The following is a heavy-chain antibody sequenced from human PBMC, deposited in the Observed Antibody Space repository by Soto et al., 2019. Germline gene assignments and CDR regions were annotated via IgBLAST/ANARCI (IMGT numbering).Heavy chain of an antibody. CDR1: GYIFVNYG. J-gene: IGHJ6*02. CDR3: ARDNVLAVAGYYYYGMNV. V-gene: IGHV1-18*01. CDR2: ISPYSGNT. Sequence: ASVKVSCKASGYIFVNYGIAWVRQAPGQGLEWIGWISPYSGNTHYASKVQGRLTMTTDTFTSTAYMELRSLRSDDTAVYYCARDNVLAVAGYYYYGMNVWGQGTTVTVSS. D-gene: IGHD6-19*01.